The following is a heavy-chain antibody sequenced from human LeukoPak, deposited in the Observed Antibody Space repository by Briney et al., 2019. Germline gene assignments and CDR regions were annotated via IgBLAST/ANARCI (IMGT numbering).Heavy chain of an antibody. J-gene: IGHJ6*02. D-gene: IGHD6-19*01. CDR3: AREQWLVRPEEDYYYGMDV. Sequence: SETLSLTCTLSLDSITSSSYYCGSIRQPPGEGLEWLWRIYYSGITYYNPSLKSRVTICVDTSKNQFSLKLSSVTAADTAVYYCAREQWLVRPEEDYYYGMDVWGQGTTVTVSS. V-gene: IGHV4-39*01. CDR1: LDSITSSSYY. CDR2: IYYSGIT.